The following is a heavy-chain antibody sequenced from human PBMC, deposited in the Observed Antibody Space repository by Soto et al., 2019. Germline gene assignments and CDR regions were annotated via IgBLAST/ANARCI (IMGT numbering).Heavy chain of an antibody. CDR2: MYAGGDT. D-gene: IGHD2-21*01. J-gene: IGHJ4*01. CDR3: VSRIPSWVFDY. V-gene: IGHV3-53*01. CDR1: GLSVSDNY. Sequence: EVQLVESGGALIQPGGSLRLSCGASGLSVSDNYMGWVRQAPGRGLEWVSVMYAGGDTHYADYVKGRFTISRDKSENTLYLQMNRLRDEDTGVYFCVSRIPSWVFDYWGLGTLVTVSS.